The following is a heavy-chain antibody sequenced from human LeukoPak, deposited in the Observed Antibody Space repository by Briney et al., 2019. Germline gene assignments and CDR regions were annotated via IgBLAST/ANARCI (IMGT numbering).Heavy chain of an antibody. Sequence: GGSLRLSCAASGFTFSSYEMNWVRQAPGEGLEWVSYISSSGSTIYYADSVQGRFIISRDNAKNSLYLQMNSLRAEDTAVYYCARGRGDTAWRDYGMDVWGQGTTVTVSS. CDR2: ISSSGSTI. CDR1: GFTFSSYE. CDR3: ARGRGDTAWRDYGMDV. D-gene: IGHD5-18*01. J-gene: IGHJ6*02. V-gene: IGHV3-48*03.